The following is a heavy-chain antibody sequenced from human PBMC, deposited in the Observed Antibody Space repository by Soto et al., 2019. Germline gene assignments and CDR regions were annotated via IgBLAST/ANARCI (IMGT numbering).Heavy chain of an antibody. J-gene: IGHJ4*02. CDR3: ARGAVVNFDS. CDR2: IYHSGST. V-gene: IGHV4-30-2*01. Sequence: KPSETLSLTCAVSGGSISSDGSSWTWIRQPPGKGLEWIGYIYHSGSTYYNPSLKSRVTISVDRAKNQFSLKLTSVTAADTAVYYCARGAVVNFDSWGQGTLVTVS. CDR1: GGSISSDGSS. D-gene: IGHD3-22*01.